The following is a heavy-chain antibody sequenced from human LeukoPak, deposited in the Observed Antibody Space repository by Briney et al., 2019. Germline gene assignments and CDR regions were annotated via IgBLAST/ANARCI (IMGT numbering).Heavy chain of an antibody. CDR2: ISGGGNDT. J-gene: IGHJ5*02. CDR3: GKDTVTTSGWFDP. V-gene: IGHV3-23*01. D-gene: IGHD4-17*01. CDR1: GFTFSSYS. Sequence: PGGSLRLPCAASGFTFSSYSMGWVRQAPGKGLEWVSDISGGGNDTWYADSVRGRFTISRDNSKNTVYLQMNSLRAEDTAVYYCGKDTVTTSGWFDPWGQGTLVTVSS.